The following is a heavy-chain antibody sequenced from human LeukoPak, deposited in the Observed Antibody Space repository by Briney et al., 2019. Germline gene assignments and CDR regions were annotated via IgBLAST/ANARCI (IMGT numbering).Heavy chain of an antibody. V-gene: IGHV4-59*01. Sequence: PSETLSLTCTVSGGSISRNYWSWIRQTPGQGLEWIGYIHSIGTTNYNPSLERRLTISIDTSKNQFSLKLTPVTAADTAVYYCVTSYYGSGTYYKWFDPWGQGTLVAVCS. D-gene: IGHD3-10*01. CDR3: VTSYYGSGTYYKWFDP. CDR1: GGSISRNY. J-gene: IGHJ5*02. CDR2: IHSIGTT.